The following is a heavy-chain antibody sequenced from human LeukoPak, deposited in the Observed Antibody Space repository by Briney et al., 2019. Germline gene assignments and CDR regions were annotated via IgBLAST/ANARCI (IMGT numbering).Heavy chain of an antibody. V-gene: IGHV4-39*07. CDR3: ARDHYYDGRGRFDP. J-gene: IGHJ5*02. CDR1: GGSVTSGTCH. D-gene: IGHD3-16*01. Sequence: SETLSLTCSVSGGSVTSGTCHWGWTRQPPGKGLEWIGSVYFDGSTHYNPSLQSRVTISVDTSKNQFSLRLSSVTAADTALYYCARDHYYDGRGRFDPWGQGTLVTVSS. CDR2: VYFDGST.